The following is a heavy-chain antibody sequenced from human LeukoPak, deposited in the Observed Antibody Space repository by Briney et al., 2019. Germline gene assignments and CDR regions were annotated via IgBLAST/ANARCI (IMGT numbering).Heavy chain of an antibody. D-gene: IGHD4-11*01. Sequence: GESLKISCKGSGYSFTNYWIGWVRQMPGKGLEWMGIIYPGDSDTRYSPSFQGQVTISADKSISTAYLQWSSLKASDTAIYYCTRSTERTLFSWFDPWGQGTLVTVSS. CDR2: IYPGDSDT. CDR3: TRSTERTLFSWFDP. J-gene: IGHJ5*02. V-gene: IGHV5-51*01. CDR1: GYSFTNYW.